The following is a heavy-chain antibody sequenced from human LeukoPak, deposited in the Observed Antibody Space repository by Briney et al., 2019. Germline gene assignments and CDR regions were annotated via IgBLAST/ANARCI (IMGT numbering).Heavy chain of an antibody. CDR3: ARRNSSIAARANFDY. V-gene: IGHV4-39*07. D-gene: IGHD6-6*01. Sequence: SETLSLTCTVSGGSISSGGYYWSWIRQPPGKGLEWIGEINHSGSTNYNPSLKSRVTISVGTSKDQFSLKLSSVTAADTAVYYCARRNSSIAARANFDYWGQGTLVTVSS. CDR1: GGSISSGGYY. CDR2: INHSGST. J-gene: IGHJ4*02.